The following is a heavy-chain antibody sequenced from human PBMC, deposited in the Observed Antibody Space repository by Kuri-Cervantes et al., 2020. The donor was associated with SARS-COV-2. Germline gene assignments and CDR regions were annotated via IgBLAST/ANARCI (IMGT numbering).Heavy chain of an antibody. V-gene: IGHV4-34*01. D-gene: IGHD3-3*02. CDR1: GGSFSGYY. CDR3: ARDSHLKSGSGSPDY. Sequence: SETLSLTCAVYGGSFSGYYWSWIRQPPGKGLEWIGEINHSGSTNYNPSLKSRVTISVDTSKNQFSLKVDSVTAADTAVYYCARDSHLKSGSGSPDYWGQGTLVTVSS. CDR2: INHSGST. J-gene: IGHJ4*02.